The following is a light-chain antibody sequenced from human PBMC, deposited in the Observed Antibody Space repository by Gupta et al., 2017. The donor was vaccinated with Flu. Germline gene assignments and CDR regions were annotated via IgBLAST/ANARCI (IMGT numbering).Light chain of an antibody. Sequence: PSTLSVSLGDRVTISCRASQSIDTWLAWFQQKPGRAPKLLISKASSLEDGVPTRFDGSGSGTQFTLTITNIQTDDFASYYCQHYKYYPYTFGHGTKMDIK. CDR3: QHYKYYPYT. CDR2: KAS. CDR1: QSIDTW. V-gene: IGKV1-5*03. J-gene: IGKJ2*01.